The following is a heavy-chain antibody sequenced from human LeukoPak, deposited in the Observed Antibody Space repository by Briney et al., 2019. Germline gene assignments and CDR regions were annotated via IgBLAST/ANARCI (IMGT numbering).Heavy chain of an antibody. V-gene: IGHV4-39*01. CDR1: GGSISSSSYY. CDR3: VKSGGYGLIDY. Sequence: SETLSLTCTVSGGSISSSSYYWGGIRQPPGKGLEWIGSIYYSGSTYYNPSLKSRVTISVDTSKNQFSLKLSSVTAADTAMYYCVKSGGYGLIDYWGQGTLVTVSS. CDR2: IYYSGST. D-gene: IGHD6-19*01. J-gene: IGHJ4*02.